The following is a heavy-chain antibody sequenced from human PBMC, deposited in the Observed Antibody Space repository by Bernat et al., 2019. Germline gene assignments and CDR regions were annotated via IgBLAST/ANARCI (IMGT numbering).Heavy chain of an antibody. CDR3: AREKGAVADLYYYYGMDV. CDR1: GGTFSSYA. CDR2: IIPIFGTA. V-gene: IGHV1-69*01. D-gene: IGHD6-19*01. J-gene: IGHJ6*02. Sequence: QVQLVQSGAEVKKPGSSVKVSCKASGGTFSSYAISWVRQAPGQGLEWMGGIIPIFGTANYAQKFQGRVTITADESTSTAYMELSSLRSEDTAVYYCAREKGAVADLYYYYGMDVWGQGTRSPSP.